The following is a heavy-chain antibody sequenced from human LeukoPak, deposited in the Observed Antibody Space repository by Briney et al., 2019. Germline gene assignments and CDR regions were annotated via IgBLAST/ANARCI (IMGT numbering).Heavy chain of an antibody. Sequence: SETLSLTCTVSGYSISSGYYWGWIRQPPGKGLEWIGTIYRSGSTYYNPPLKSRVTISVDTSTQFSLKVSSVTAADTAVYYCARDVGKGNMYYYYMDVWGKGTTVTVS. CDR1: GYSISSGYY. CDR2: IYRSGST. CDR3: ARDVGKGNMYYYYMDV. V-gene: IGHV4-38-2*02. J-gene: IGHJ6*03.